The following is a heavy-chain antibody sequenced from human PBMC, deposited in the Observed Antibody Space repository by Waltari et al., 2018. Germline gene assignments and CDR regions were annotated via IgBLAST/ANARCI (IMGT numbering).Heavy chain of an antibody. Sequence: QVQLQQWGAGLLKPSETLSLTSAVYVGSFSGYYWSWLRQPPGKGREWIGEINHSGSTNYNPSLKSRVTISVDTSKNQFSLKLSSVTAADTAVYYCARGDSYDFWSGYSYYYGMDVWGQGTTVTVSS. CDR1: VGSFSGYY. CDR3: ARGDSYDFWSGYSYYYGMDV. D-gene: IGHD3-3*01. CDR2: INHSGST. J-gene: IGHJ6*02. V-gene: IGHV4-34*01.